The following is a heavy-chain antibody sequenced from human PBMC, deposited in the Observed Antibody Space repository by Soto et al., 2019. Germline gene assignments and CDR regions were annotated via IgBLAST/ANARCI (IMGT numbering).Heavy chain of an antibody. V-gene: IGHV4-34*01. D-gene: IGHD3-16*01. J-gene: IGHJ4*02. CDR2: ISYSGST. CDR1: GGSFNGYS. CDR3: ARALLGFSYGYGGYFDP. Sequence: PSETLSLTCNVSGGSFNGYSWSWFRQTSGKGLEWIGDISYSGSTSYSPSLKSRLMISLDTSNNQFSLKVAPVTAADTAVYYCARALLGFSYGYGGYFDPWGPGTLVTVSS.